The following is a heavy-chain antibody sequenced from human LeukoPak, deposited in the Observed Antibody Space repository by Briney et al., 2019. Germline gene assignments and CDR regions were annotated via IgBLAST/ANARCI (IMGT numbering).Heavy chain of an antibody. CDR1: GGSISSYY. Sequence: PSETLSLTCTVSGGSISSYYWSWIRQPPGKGLEWIGYIYYSGSTNYNPSLKSRVTISVDTSKSQFSLKLSSVTAADTAVYYCARDTAEYYYGMDVWGQGTTVTVSS. CDR2: IYYSGST. D-gene: IGHD5-18*01. V-gene: IGHV4-59*01. CDR3: ARDTAEYYYGMDV. J-gene: IGHJ6*02.